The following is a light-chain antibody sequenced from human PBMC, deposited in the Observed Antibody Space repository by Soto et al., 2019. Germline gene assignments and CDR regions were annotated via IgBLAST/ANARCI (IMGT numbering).Light chain of an antibody. CDR1: QSITNR. CDR2: DAS. Sequence: DLQMTPSPSTLSASVGDRVTITCRASQSITNRLAWYQQKPGKAPKVLIYDASSLESGVPSRFSGSGSGTEFILTISSLQPDDFATYWCQHYGGLWTFGQGTKVDIK. CDR3: QHYGGLWT. J-gene: IGKJ1*01. V-gene: IGKV1-5*01.